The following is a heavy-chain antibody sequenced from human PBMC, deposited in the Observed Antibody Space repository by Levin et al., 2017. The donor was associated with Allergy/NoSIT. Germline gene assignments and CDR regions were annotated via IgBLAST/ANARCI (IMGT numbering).Heavy chain of an antibody. CDR3: EYGDYDYGMDV. CDR2: ISGSGGST. Sequence: GESLKISCAASGFTFSSYAMSWVRQAPGKGLEWVSAISGSGGSTYYADSVKGRFTISRDNCKNTLYLQMNSLRAEDTAVYYCEYGDYDYGMDVWGQGTTVTVSS. D-gene: IGHD4-17*01. V-gene: IGHV3-23*01. CDR1: GFTFSSYA. J-gene: IGHJ6*02.